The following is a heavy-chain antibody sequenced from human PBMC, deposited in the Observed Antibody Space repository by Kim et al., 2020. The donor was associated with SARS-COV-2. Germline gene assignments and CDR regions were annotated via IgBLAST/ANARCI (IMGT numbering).Heavy chain of an antibody. V-gene: IGHV4-59*01. CDR1: GGSISSYY. D-gene: IGHD1-26*01. CDR3: ARGLEWELLEGGFDY. J-gene: IGHJ4*02. CDR2: IHYTGNT. Sequence: SETLSLTCTVSGGSISSYYWSWIRQPPGKGLEWIGYIHYTGNTNYNPSLKSRVTISVDTSKNQFSLRLSSVTAADTAVYYCARGLEWELLEGGFDYWGQG.